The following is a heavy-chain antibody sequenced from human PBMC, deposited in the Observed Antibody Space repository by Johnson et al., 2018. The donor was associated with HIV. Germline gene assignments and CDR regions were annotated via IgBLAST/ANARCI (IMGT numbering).Heavy chain of an antibody. V-gene: IGHV3-30-3*01. CDR3: ARSVGYCSGGSCSPDAFDI. D-gene: IGHD2-15*01. CDR2: ISYDGSNK. J-gene: IGHJ3*02. CDR1: GFIFSRSW. Sequence: QVQLVESGGGVVQPGRSLRLSCAASGFIFSRSWMHWVRQVPGKGLEWVAVISYDGSNKYYADSVKGRFTISRDNSKNTLYLQMNSLRAEDTAVYYCARSVGYCSGGSCSPDAFDIWGHGTMVIVSS.